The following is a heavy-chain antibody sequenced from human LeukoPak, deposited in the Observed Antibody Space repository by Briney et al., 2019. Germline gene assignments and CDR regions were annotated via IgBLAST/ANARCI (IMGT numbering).Heavy chain of an antibody. CDR3: ARDDVEAAGYYYYMDV. CDR1: GFTFSSYA. Sequence: GRSLRLSCAASGFTFSSYAMHWVRQAPGKGLEGVAVISYDGSNKYYADSVKGRFTISRDNSKNTLYLQMNSLRAEDTAVYYCARDDVEAAGYYYYMDVWGKGTTVTVSS. D-gene: IGHD3-10*01. CDR2: ISYDGSNK. V-gene: IGHV3-30*04. J-gene: IGHJ6*03.